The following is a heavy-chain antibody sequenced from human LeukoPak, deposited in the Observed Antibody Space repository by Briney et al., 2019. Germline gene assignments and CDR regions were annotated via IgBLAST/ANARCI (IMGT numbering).Heavy chain of an antibody. J-gene: IGHJ4*02. CDR3: GRSAAAGFFDY. CDR1: GFTFSSYW. Sequence: GGSLRLSCAASGFTFSSYWMSWVRQAPGRGLEWVPNIKQDGSEKYYVDSVKGRFTISRDNAKNSLYMQMNSLRAEDTAVYYCGRSAAAGFFDYWGQGTLVTVSS. D-gene: IGHD6-13*01. CDR2: IKQDGSEK. V-gene: IGHV3-7*03.